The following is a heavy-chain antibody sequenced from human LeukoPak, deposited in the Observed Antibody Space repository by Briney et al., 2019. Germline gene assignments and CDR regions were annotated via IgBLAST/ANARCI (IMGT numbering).Heavy chain of an antibody. Sequence: SETLSPTCAVYGGSFSGYYWSWIRKPPGKGLGWIGEIHHSGTTNYNPSLKSRVTISVDTSKNQFSLDLTSVTAADTAVYYCARGSRDRRHQFDYWGQGTLVTVSS. CDR3: ARGSRDRRHQFDY. D-gene: IGHD5-24*01. V-gene: IGHV4-34*01. CDR1: GGSFSGYY. J-gene: IGHJ4*02. CDR2: IHHSGTT.